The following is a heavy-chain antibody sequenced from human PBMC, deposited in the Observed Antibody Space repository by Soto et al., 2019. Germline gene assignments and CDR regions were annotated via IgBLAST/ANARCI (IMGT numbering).Heavy chain of an antibody. V-gene: IGHV3-30-3*01. CDR1: GFTFSSYA. CDR2: ISYDGSNK. Sequence: QVQLVESGGGVVQPGRSLRLSCAASGFTFSSYAMHWVRQAPGKGLEWVAVISYDGSNKYYADSVKGRFTISRDNSXXTXYXXMNSLRAEDTAVYYCARDGDCSGGSCYSRGGYFDYWGQGTLVTVSS. J-gene: IGHJ4*02. D-gene: IGHD2-15*01. CDR3: ARDGDCSGGSCYSRGGYFDY.